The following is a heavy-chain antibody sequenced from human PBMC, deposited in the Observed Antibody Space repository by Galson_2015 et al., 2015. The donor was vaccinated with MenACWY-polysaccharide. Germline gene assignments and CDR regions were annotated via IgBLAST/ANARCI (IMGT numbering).Heavy chain of an antibody. CDR1: GFTFTNYA. CDR2: IGGSGTT. V-gene: IGHV3-23*01. Sequence: LRLSCAASGFTFTNYAMNWVRQAPGKGREWVSSIGGSGTTYYADSVKGRFTISRDNSKNMVYLQMNSLRAEDTAIYYCAKANSGGICTSGWACWFDPWGQGSLVIVSS. D-gene: IGHD2-15*01. CDR3: AKANSGGICTSGWACWFDP. J-gene: IGHJ5*02.